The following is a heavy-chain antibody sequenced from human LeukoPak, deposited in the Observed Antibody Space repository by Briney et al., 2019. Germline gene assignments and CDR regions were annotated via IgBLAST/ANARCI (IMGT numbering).Heavy chain of an antibody. V-gene: IGHV1-2*02. CDR2: INPNSGGT. J-gene: IGHJ4*02. Sequence: ASVKVSCKASGYTFTGYYMHWVRQAPGQGLEWMGWINPNSGGTSYAQKFQGRVTMTRDTSINTAYMDLSSLRSDDTALYYCARGAGEFGEFDFDYWGQGTLVTVSS. D-gene: IGHD3-10*01. CDR3: ARGAGEFGEFDFDY. CDR1: GYTFTGYY.